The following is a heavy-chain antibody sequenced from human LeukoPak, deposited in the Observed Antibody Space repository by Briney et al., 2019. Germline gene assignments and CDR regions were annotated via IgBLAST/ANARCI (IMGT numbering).Heavy chain of an antibody. D-gene: IGHD4-23*01. J-gene: IGHJ4*02. Sequence: TSETLSLTCTVSGGSISSYYWSWIRQPPGQGLEWIGYIYYSGTTNYNPTLKGRVTILVDTSKNQFSLKLSSVTAADTAVYYCARDRYGGNSGEFDYWGQGTLVTVSS. V-gene: IGHV4-59*01. CDR1: GGSISSYY. CDR3: ARDRYGGNSGEFDY. CDR2: IYYSGTT.